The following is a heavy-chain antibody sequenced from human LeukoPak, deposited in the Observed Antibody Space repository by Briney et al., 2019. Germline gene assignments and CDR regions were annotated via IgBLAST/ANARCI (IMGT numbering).Heavy chain of an antibody. CDR2: ITSNGAGT. V-gene: IGHV3-23*01. D-gene: IGHD2-15*01. J-gene: IGHJ4*02. CDR3: ARDPTRYCSGGSCFSGGIDY. CDR1: GFTFNIYA. Sequence: GGSLRLSCAASGFTFNIYAMSWVRQAPGKGLEWVSSITSNGAGTFYADSVKDRFTISRDNSKNTLYLQMSRLRAEDTAAYYCARDPTRYCSGGSCFSGGIDYWGQGTLVTVSS.